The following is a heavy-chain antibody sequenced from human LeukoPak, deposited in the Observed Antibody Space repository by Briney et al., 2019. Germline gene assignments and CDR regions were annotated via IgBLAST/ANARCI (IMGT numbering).Heavy chain of an antibody. CDR3: SRGAVLASSGTGFHYDS. V-gene: IGHV4-34*01. Sequence: SETLSLTCAVYGGSFSGYYWSWIRQPPGKGLEWLGNIDHSGGTNYNPSLKSRLTTSVDTSKNQFSLKLTSVSAADTAVYYCSRGAVLASSGTGFHYDSWGQGTLVTVSS. D-gene: IGHD6-13*01. CDR1: GGSFSGYY. J-gene: IGHJ4*02. CDR2: IDHSGGT.